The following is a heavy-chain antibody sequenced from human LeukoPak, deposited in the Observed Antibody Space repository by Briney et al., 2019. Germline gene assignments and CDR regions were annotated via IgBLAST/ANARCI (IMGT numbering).Heavy chain of an antibody. V-gene: IGHV3-20*04. J-gene: IGHJ5*02. D-gene: IGHD5-18*01. CDR2: INWNGGST. Sequence: PGGSLRLPCAASGFTFDDYGMSWVRQAPGKGLEWVSGINWNGGSTGYADSVKGRFTISRDNAKNSLYLQMNSLRAEDTALYYCARLSSYDPYNWFDPWGQGTLVTVSS. CDR1: GFTFDDYG. CDR3: ARLSSYDPYNWFDP.